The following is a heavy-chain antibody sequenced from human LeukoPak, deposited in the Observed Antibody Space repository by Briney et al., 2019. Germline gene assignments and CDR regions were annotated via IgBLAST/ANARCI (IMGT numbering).Heavy chain of an antibody. CDR3: ARGRIQLWYDAFDI. J-gene: IGHJ3*02. Sequence: PSETLSLTCTVSGYSMSSGYYWGWIRQPPERGLEWIGSIYYSGSTFYNPSLKSRVTISVDTSKNQFSLMLSSVTAADTAVYYCARGRIQLWYDAFDIWGQGTMVTVSS. V-gene: IGHV4-38-2*02. CDR2: IYYSGST. D-gene: IGHD5-18*01. CDR1: GYSMSSGYY.